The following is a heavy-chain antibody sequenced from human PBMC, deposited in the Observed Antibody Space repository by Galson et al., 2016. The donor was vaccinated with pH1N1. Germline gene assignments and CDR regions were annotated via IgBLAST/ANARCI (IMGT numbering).Heavy chain of an antibody. D-gene: IGHD5/OR15-5a*01. CDR1: GGSISSSNW. CDR3: ARRSVGYYYYMDV. V-gene: IGHV4-4*02. Sequence: TLSLTCAVSGGSISSSNWWSWVRQPPGKGLEWIGEIYHSGSTNYNPSLKSRVTISVDKSKNQFSLKLSSVTAADTAVYYCARRSVGYYYYMDVWGKGTTVTVSS. CDR2: IYHSGST. J-gene: IGHJ6*03.